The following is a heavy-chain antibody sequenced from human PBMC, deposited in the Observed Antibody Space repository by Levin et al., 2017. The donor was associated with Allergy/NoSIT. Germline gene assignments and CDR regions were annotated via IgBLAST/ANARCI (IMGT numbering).Heavy chain of an antibody. J-gene: IGHJ4*02. D-gene: IGHD1-1*01. CDR1: GFTFSSYE. Sequence: GGSLRLSCAASGFTFSSYEMNWVRQAPGKGLEWVSYISSSGSTIYYADSVKGRFTISRDNAKNSLYLQMNSLRAEDTAVYYCARDQGGNWNLNDYFDYWGQGTLVTVSS. CDR3: ARDQGGNWNLNDYFDY. V-gene: IGHV3-48*03. CDR2: ISSSGSTI.